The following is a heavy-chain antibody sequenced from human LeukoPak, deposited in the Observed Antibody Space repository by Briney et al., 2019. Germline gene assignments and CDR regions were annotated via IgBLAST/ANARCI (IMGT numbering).Heavy chain of an antibody. V-gene: IGHV3-23*01. Sequence: GGSLRLSCAASGFTLSSYAMSWVRQAPGKGLEWVSGISGTGGNTYYADSVKGRFTISRDNSKNTLYLQMNSLRAEDTAVYYCAKISTPIPAAGAMDNWGQGTLVTVSS. CDR2: ISGTGGNT. CDR1: GFTLSSYA. J-gene: IGHJ4*02. CDR3: AKISTPIPAAGAMDN. D-gene: IGHD6-13*01.